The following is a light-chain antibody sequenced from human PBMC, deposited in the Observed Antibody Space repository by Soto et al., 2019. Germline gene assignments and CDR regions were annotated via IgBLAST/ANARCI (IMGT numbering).Light chain of an antibody. J-gene: IGLJ1*01. CDR2: EGI. Sequence: QSALTQPASVSGSPGQSITISCTGTSSTVGGFNVVSWYQQHPGKAPKVIIYEGIKRPSGVSNRFSGSNSGSTASLTISGLQAEDEADYYCCPYVGATTYVFGTGTKV. CDR3: CPYVGATTYV. V-gene: IGLV2-23*01. CDR1: SSTVGGFNV.